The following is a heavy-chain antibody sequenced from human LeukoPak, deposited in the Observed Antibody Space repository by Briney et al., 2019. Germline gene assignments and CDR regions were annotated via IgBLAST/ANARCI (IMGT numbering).Heavy chain of an antibody. Sequence: VASVKVSCKASGGTFSSYAISWVRQAPGQGLEWMGGIIPIFGTANHAQKFQGRVTITTDESTSTAYMELSSLRSEDTAVYYCARSRYGVGFDYWGQGTLVTVSS. CDR3: ARSRYGVGFDY. CDR1: GGTFSSYA. D-gene: IGHD4-17*01. V-gene: IGHV1-69*05. CDR2: IIPIFGTA. J-gene: IGHJ4*02.